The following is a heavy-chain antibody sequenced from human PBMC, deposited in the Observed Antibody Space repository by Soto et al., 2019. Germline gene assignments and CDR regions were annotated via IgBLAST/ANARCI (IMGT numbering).Heavy chain of an antibody. Sequence: SETLSLTCTVSGGSISSGGYYWSWIRQHPGKGLEWIGYIYYSGSTYYNPSLKSRVTISVDTSKNQFSLKLSSVTAADTAVYYWARLLAIPRAFDYWGQGTRVTVSS. CDR3: ARLLAIPRAFDY. CDR1: GGSISSGGYY. D-gene: IGHD2-2*02. CDR2: IYYSGST. J-gene: IGHJ4*02. V-gene: IGHV4-31*03.